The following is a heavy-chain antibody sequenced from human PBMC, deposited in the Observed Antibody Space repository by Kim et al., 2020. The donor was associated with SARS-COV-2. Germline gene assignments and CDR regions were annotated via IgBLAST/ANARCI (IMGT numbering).Heavy chain of an antibody. D-gene: IGHD2-8*01. CDR3: ATAVSQTYYYGMDV. CDR1: GFTFSNYA. CDR2: ISVGTGST. J-gene: IGHJ6*02. V-gene: IGHV3-23*01. Sequence: GGSLRLSCAASGFTFSNYAMNWVRQAPGKGLEWVSAISVGTGSTYYAYSVKGRFTISRDHSKSTLSLQMSSLRAEDTAVDYCATAVSQTYYYGMDVWGQGGTVTVS.